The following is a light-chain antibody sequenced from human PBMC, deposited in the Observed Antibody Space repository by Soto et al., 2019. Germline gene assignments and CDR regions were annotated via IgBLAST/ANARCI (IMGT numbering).Light chain of an antibody. CDR3: QHYNSYSDA. J-gene: IGKJ1*01. Sequence: IQMNHAPSTLCGAGVDRVTITFRASQTISSWLAWYQQKPGKAPKLLIYKASTLKSGVPSRFSGSGSGTEITLTVSSLQADEVATHYCQHYNSYSDAFGQGTKVDIK. CDR1: QTISSW. V-gene: IGKV1-5*03. CDR2: KAS.